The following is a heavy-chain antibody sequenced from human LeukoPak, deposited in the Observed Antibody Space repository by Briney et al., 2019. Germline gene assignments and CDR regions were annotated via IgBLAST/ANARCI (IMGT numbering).Heavy chain of an antibody. CDR3: ARDLATMVTALGLDV. CDR2: ISSSGGTT. Sequence: GGSLRLSCAVSGFSFTNFAFNWVRQAPGKGLEWVSSISSSGGTTDYAVSVKGRFSIPRDNSRNTLFLHMNSLRAEDTAIYYCARDLATMVTALGLDVWGQGTTVAVSS. J-gene: IGHJ6*02. V-gene: IGHV3-23*01. CDR1: GFSFTNFA. D-gene: IGHD5-18*01.